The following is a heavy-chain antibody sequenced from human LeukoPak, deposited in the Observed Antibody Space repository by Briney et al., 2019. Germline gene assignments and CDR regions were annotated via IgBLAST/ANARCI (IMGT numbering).Heavy chain of an antibody. V-gene: IGHV3-23*01. Sequence: GGSLRLSCAASGFTFSSYAMSWVRQAPGKGLEWVSAISGSGGSTYYADSVKGRFTISRDNSKNTLYLQMNSLRAEDTAVYYCAKDLVYDSSGYYTPGAFDIWGQRTMVTVSS. J-gene: IGHJ3*02. CDR1: GFTFSSYA. D-gene: IGHD3-22*01. CDR2: ISGSGGST. CDR3: AKDLVYDSSGYYTPGAFDI.